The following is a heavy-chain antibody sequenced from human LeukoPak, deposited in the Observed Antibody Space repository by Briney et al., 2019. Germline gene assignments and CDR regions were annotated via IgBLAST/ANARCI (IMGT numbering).Heavy chain of an antibody. CDR2: ISSSSSYI. J-gene: IGHJ1*01. V-gene: IGHV3-21*04. CDR3: ARDPSSGWYPKYFQH. D-gene: IGHD6-19*01. CDR1: GFTFSSYS. Sequence: GGSLRLSCAASGFTFSSYSMNWVRQAPGKGLEWVSSISSSSSYIYYADSVKGRFTISRGNAKNSLYLQMNSLRAEDTAVYYCARDPSSGWYPKYFQHWGQGTLVTVPS.